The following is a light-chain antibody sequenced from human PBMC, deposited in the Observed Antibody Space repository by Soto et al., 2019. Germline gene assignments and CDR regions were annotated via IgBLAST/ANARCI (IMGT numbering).Light chain of an antibody. CDR1: QSVSSRD. Sequence: EIVLTQSPGTLSLSPGEGVTLSCTASQSVSSRDLAWYQQKPGQAPRLLIYGAGSRAGGIPDRFRVSGSGTFFPLTISRLETEDSAMYYCQQYGISPFTFGPGTKVEIK. CDR3: QQYGISPFT. CDR2: GAG. J-gene: IGKJ3*01. V-gene: IGKV3-20*01.